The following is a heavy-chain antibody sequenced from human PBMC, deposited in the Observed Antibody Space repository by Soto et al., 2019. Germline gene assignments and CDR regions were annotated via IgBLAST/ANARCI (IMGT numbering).Heavy chain of an antibody. D-gene: IGHD2-15*01. CDR3: FLLLPSVVSHAYFAV. J-gene: IGHJ6*02. CDR2: IYYSGST. V-gene: IGHV4-39*01. CDR1: CESISSRSYY. Sequence: PPEKLRDTKTVTCESISSRSYYWGWIRQPPGRGLEWIGSIYYSGSTYNNPSLRSRVSMSIDTSKDQFSLKLKSVTAADTALYFCFLLLPSVVSHAYFAVWG.